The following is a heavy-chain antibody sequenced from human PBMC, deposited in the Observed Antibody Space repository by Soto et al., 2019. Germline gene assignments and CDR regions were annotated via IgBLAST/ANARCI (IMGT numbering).Heavy chain of an antibody. CDR3: ARRLGDYGDYVAFDI. V-gene: IGHV4-34*01. CDR2: INHSGST. J-gene: IGHJ3*02. Sequence: SETLSLTCAVYGGSFSGYYWSWIRQPPGKGLEWIGEINHSGSTNYNPSLKSRVTISVDTSKNQFSLKLSSVTAADTAVYYCARRLGDYGDYVAFDIWGQGTMVTVSS. CDR1: GGSFSGYY. D-gene: IGHD4-17*01.